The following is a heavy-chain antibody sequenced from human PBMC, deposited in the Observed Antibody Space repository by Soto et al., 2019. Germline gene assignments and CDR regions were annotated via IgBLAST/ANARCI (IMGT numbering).Heavy chain of an antibody. CDR2: IWYDGSNK. V-gene: IGHV3-33*01. CDR1: GFTFSSYG. CDR3: ARDVMVTAMVMWYFDL. D-gene: IGHD2-21*02. J-gene: IGHJ2*01. Sequence: QVQLVESGGGVVQPGRSLRLSCAASGFTFSSYGMHWVRQAPGKGLEWVAVIWYDGSNKYYADSEKGRFTISRDNSKNTLYLQMNSLRAEDTAVYYCARDVMVTAMVMWYFDLWGRGTLVTVSS.